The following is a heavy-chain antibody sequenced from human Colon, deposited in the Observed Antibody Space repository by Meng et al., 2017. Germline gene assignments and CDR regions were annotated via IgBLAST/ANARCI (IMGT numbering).Heavy chain of an antibody. CDR2: IHTSGNT. V-gene: IGHV4-61*02. J-gene: IGHJ5*02. CDR3: ARDQTYYGSGWFDP. Sequence: QLQESGPGLVKPSQPSPLACTASGYPVSRCIYWTWIRQSAGKGLEWIGRIHTSGNTNYNPSLKSRVSMTVDTSKNQVSLRLTSLTAADTAVYFCARDQTYYGSGWFDPWGQGTLVTVSS. CDR1: GYPVSRCIY. D-gene: IGHD3-10*01.